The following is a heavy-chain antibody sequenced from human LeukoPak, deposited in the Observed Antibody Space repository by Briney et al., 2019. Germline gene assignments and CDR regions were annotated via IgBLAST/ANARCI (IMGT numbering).Heavy chain of an antibody. Sequence: PSETLSLTCTVSGGSISSYYWSWIRQPPGQGLEWIGYIYYSGSTNYNPSLKSGVTISVDTSKNQFSLKLSSVTAADTAVYYCARVSGYCSGGSCYANWFDPWGQRNLVTVSS. V-gene: IGHV4-59*01. CDR3: ARVSGYCSGGSCYANWFDP. CDR1: GGSISSYY. CDR2: IYYSGST. J-gene: IGHJ5*02. D-gene: IGHD2-15*01.